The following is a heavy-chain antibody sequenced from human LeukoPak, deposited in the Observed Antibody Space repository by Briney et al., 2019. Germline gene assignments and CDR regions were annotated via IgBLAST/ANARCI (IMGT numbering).Heavy chain of an antibody. J-gene: IGHJ6*03. V-gene: IGHV1-2*02. Sequence: ASVKVSCKASGYIFTGYYIHWVRQAPGQGPEWMGWINPNSGGTIYAQKFQGRVTMTRDTSISTAYMELRSLRSDDTAVYYCARDLGRRCSGGSCNYYSNYMDVWGKGTTVTISS. CDR2: INPNSGGT. D-gene: IGHD2-15*01. CDR3: ARDLGRRCSGGSCNYYSNYMDV. CDR1: GYIFTGYY.